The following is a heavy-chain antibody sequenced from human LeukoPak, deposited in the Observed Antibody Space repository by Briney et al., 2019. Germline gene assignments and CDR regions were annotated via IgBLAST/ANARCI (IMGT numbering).Heavy chain of an antibody. Sequence: SETLSLTCTVYGGSFSGYYWSWIRQPPGKGLEWIGEINHSGSTNYNPPLKSRVTISVDTSKNQFSLKLSSVTAADTAVYYCARGQIWGYGQYYFDYWGQGTLVTVSS. J-gene: IGHJ4*02. D-gene: IGHD3-16*01. CDR1: GGSFSGYY. V-gene: IGHV4-34*01. CDR3: ARGQIWGYGQYYFDY. CDR2: INHSGST.